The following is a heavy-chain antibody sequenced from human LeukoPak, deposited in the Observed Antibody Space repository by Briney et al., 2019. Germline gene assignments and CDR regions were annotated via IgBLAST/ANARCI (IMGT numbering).Heavy chain of an antibody. D-gene: IGHD6-13*01. J-gene: IGHJ5*02. CDR3: AKDSAAPGTRGWFDP. CDR2: INPSGGTT. CDR1: GYTFTNYY. Sequence: ASVKVSCKASGYTFTNYYIHWVRRAPGPGLEWMGIINPSGGTTSYAQKFQGRVTMTRDTSTSTVYMELSSLRSEDTAVYYCAKDSAAPGTRGWFDPWGQGTLVTVSS. V-gene: IGHV1-46*01.